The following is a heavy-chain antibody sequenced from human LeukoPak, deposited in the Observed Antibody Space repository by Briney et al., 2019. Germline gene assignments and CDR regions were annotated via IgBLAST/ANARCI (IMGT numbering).Heavy chain of an antibody. V-gene: IGHV3-49*01. D-gene: IGHD6-19*01. CDR3: ARVRTTGWYFDALDI. J-gene: IGHJ3*02. CDR2: IRSKVYEGTT. Sequence: SGGSLRLSCSTSGFNFGDYAMSWFRQAPGEGLEWVSFIRSKVYEGTTEYTASVRGRFTISRDDSKSIAYLQMNSLKIEDTAVHSCARVRTTGWYFDALDIWGQGTMVTVSP. CDR1: GFNFGDYA.